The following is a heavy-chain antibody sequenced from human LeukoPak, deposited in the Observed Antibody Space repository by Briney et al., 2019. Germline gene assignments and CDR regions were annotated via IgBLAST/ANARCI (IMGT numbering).Heavy chain of an antibody. D-gene: IGHD4-17*01. CDR3: ARPTHRLTVTPAIDY. Sequence: GASVNVSSKPSGYTFTGFYIHWVRQAPGQGLQWMGWINPKNGATKYSQNFRGRVTMTRDTSIDTAYMELSSLTSDDTAIYYCARPTHRLTVTPAIDYWGLGTLVTVSS. V-gene: IGHV1-2*02. CDR1: GYTFTGFY. J-gene: IGHJ4*02. CDR2: INPKNGAT.